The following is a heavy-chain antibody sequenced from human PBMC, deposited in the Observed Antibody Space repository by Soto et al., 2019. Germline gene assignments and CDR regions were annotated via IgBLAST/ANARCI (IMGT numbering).Heavy chain of an antibody. CDR1: GGSFSGYY. CDR2: INHSGST. J-gene: IGHJ6*02. V-gene: IGHV4-34*01. Sequence: QVQLQQWGAGLLKPSETLSLTCAVYGGSFSGYYWSWIRQPPGKGREWIGEINHSGSTNYNPSLKSRVTISVDTSKNQFSLKLSSVTAADTAVYYCARGRGVRGVPLPYYYYGMDVWGQGTTVTVSS. CDR3: ARGRGVRGVPLPYYYYGMDV. D-gene: IGHD3-10*01.